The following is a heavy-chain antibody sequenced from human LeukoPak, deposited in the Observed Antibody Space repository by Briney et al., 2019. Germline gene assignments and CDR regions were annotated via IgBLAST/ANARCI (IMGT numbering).Heavy chain of an antibody. J-gene: IGHJ6*02. CDR2: IYYSGST. Sequence: SETLSLTCTVSGGSISSYYWSWIRQPPGKGLEWIGYIYYSGSTNYNPSLKSRVTISVDTSKNQFSLKLSSVTAADTAVYYCARGYGDYYYYYGMDVWGQGTTVTVPS. D-gene: IGHD4-17*01. V-gene: IGHV4-59*01. CDR1: GGSISSYY. CDR3: ARGYGDYYYYYGMDV.